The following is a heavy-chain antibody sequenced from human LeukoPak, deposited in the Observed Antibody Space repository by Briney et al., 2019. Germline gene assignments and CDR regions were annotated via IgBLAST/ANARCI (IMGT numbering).Heavy chain of an antibody. Sequence: SETLSLTCAVYGGSFSGYYWSWIRQPPGKGLEWIGEINHSGSTNYNPSLKSRVTISVDTSKNQFSLKLSSVTAADTAVYYCARVGGYSSSLVYWGQGTLVTVSS. J-gene: IGHJ4*02. CDR1: GGSFSGYY. CDR3: ARVGGYSSSLVY. D-gene: IGHD6-13*01. V-gene: IGHV4-34*01. CDR2: INHSGST.